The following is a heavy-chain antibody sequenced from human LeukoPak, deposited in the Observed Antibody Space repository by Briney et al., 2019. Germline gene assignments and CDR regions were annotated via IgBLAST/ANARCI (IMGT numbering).Heavy chain of an antibody. CDR1: GYTFTGYY. CDR3: ASASWDYVWGSYRSKDDY. J-gene: IGHJ4*02. D-gene: IGHD3-16*02. Sequence: ASVKVSCKASGYTFTGYYMHWVRQAPGQGLEWMGWINPHSGGTNYAQKIQGRVTMTRDTSISTAYMELSRLRSDDTAVYYCASASWDYVWGSYRSKDDYWGQGTLVTVSS. CDR2: INPHSGGT. V-gene: IGHV1-2*02.